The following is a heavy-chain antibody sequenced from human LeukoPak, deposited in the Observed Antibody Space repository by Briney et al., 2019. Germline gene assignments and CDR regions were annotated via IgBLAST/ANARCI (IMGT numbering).Heavy chain of an antibody. CDR3: TSVYSSGWYFDY. Sequence: GASVKVSCKASGYTFPGYYMHWVRQAPGQGLEWMGWINPNNGGTNYAQKFQGRVTMTRDTSISTAYMELSSLRSDDTAVYYCTSVYSSGWYFDYWGRGTLVTVSS. CDR1: GYTFPGYY. J-gene: IGHJ4*02. D-gene: IGHD6-19*01. V-gene: IGHV1-2*02. CDR2: INPNNGGT.